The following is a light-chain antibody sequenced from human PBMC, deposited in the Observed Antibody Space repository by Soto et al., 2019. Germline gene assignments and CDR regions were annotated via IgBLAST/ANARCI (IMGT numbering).Light chain of an antibody. Sequence: QSVLTQPRSVSGSPGQSVTISCTGTSGDVGGYNFVSWYQQHPGKAPTLMILDVSQRPSGVPDRFSGSKSGNTASLTISGLQADDEADYYCCSYGGSYTWVFGGGTKLTVL. CDR3: CSYGGSYTWV. CDR2: DVS. CDR1: SGDVGGYNF. V-gene: IGLV2-11*01. J-gene: IGLJ3*02.